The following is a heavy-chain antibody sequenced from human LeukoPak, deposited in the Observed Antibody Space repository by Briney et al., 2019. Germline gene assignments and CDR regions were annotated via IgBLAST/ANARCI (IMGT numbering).Heavy chain of an antibody. V-gene: IGHV4-59*13. Sequence: SSETLSLTCTVSGGSISSYYWSWIRQPPGKGLEWIGYIYYSGSTNYNPSLKSRVTISVDTSKNQFSLKLTSVTAADTAVYYCARGGGSGYSYGWRQGTLVTVSS. CDR2: IYYSGST. J-gene: IGHJ4*02. CDR1: GGSISSYY. D-gene: IGHD5-18*01. CDR3: ARGGGSGYSYG.